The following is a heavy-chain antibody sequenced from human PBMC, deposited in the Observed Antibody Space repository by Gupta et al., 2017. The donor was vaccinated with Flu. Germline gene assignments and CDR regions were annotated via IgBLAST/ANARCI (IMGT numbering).Heavy chain of an antibody. CDR2: MSGSGCST. J-gene: IGHJ4*02. CDR3: ARGYCSSTSCYPYYFDY. D-gene: IGHD2-2*01. Sequence: EVQLLESGGGLVQPGGSLRLSCAASGFTFSYYAMSWVRQAPGKGLEWVSTMSGSGCSTYYADSVKGRFTISRDNSKNTLYLQMNSLRAEDTAVYYCARGYCSSTSCYPYYFDYWGQGTLVTVSS. V-gene: IGHV3-23*01. CDR1: GFTFSYYA.